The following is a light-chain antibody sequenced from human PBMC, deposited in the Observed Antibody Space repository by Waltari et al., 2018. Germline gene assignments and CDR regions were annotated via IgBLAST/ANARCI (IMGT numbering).Light chain of an antibody. CDR3: QQYDDYWT. V-gene: IGKV1-5*01. J-gene: IGKJ1*01. CDR2: DAS. CDR1: RSIGSW. Sequence: DIQMTQSPSTLPASVGDSVTITCRASRSIGSWVAWYQQKRGKAPELLIYDASSLQGGVPSRFSGSGSGTEFTLTISSLQPDDFATYFCQQYDDYWTFGQGTKVEVK.